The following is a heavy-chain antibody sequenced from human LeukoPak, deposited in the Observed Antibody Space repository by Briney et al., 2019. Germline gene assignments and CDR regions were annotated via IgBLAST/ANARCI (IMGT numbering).Heavy chain of an antibody. CDR1: GFTFDDYA. V-gene: IGHV3-9*01. D-gene: IGHD6-13*01. CDR2: ISWNSGSI. Sequence: PGGSLRLSCAASGFTFDDYAMHWVRQAPGKGLEWVSGISWNSGSIGYADSVKGRFTISRDNAKNSLYLQMNSLRAEDTALYYCAKDIQAADPYWYFDLWGRGTLVTFSS. CDR3: AKDIQAADPYWYFDL. J-gene: IGHJ2*01.